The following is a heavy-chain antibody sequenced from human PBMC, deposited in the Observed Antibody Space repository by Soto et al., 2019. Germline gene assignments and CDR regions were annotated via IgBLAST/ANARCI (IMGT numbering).Heavy chain of an antibody. CDR1: GFTFSNAW. CDR2: IKSKTDGGTT. D-gene: IGHD6-13*01. V-gene: IGHV3-15*01. CDR3: TTALYWGSSWSEAFDI. Sequence: GGSLRLSCAASGFTFSNAWMSWVRQAPGKGLEWVGRIKSKTDGGTTDYAAPVKGRFTISRDDSKNTLYLQMNSLKTEDTAVYYCTTALYWGSSWSEAFDIWGQGTMVTVSS. J-gene: IGHJ3*02.